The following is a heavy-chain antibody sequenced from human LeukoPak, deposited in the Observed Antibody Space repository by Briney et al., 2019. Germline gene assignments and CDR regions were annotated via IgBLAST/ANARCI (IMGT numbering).Heavy chain of an antibody. CDR2: IYWDDDK. CDR3: AHRHGAYCGGDCYSNSFQH. D-gene: IGHD2-21*02. Sequence: SGPTLVKPTQTLTLTCTFSGFSLSTSGVGVGWIRQPPGKALEWLALIYWDDDKRYSPSLKSRLTITKDTSKNQVVLTMTNMDPVDTATYYCAHRHGAYCGGDCYSNSFQHWGQGTLVTVSS. CDR1: GFSLSTSGVG. J-gene: IGHJ1*01. V-gene: IGHV2-5*02.